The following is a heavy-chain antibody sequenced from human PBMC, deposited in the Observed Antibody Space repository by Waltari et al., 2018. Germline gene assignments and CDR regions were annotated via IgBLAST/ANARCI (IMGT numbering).Heavy chain of an antibody. D-gene: IGHD3-22*01. CDR3: ARDNGDDYDSSGTYWYFDL. CDR1: GFTFSNLW. J-gene: IGHJ2*01. V-gene: IGHV3-7*01. CDR2: IKQDGSEK. Sequence: EVQLVESGGCLVQPGGSLRLSCAASGFTFSNLWISWFAQAPGKGLEGVANIKQDGSEKYYVDSVKGRFTISRDNAKNSLSLQMNSLRGEDTAVYYCARDNGDDYDSSGTYWYFDLWGRGTLVTVSS.